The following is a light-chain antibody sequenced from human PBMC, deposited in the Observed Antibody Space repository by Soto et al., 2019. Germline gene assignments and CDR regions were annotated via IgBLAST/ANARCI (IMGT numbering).Light chain of an antibody. V-gene: IGLV2-14*03. CDR1: SSDVGAYNY. Sequence: QSALTQPASVSGSPGQSITISCTGTSSDVGAYNYVSWYQQHPGKAPKLMIYGVSNRPSGISNRFSGSKSGNTASLTISGLQPEDEADYYCNSYAGNIGYVVGTGTKLTVL. CDR3: NSYAGNIGYV. J-gene: IGLJ1*01. CDR2: GVS.